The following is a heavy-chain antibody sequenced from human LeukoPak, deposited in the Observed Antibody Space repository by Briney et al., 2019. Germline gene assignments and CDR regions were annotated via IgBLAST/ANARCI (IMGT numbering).Heavy chain of an antibody. CDR2: ISSDESIT. CDR3: ARVSLSSGCLSN. J-gene: IGHJ4*02. Sequence: GGSLRLSCAASGFTFSNYWMHWVRQAPGKGLVWVSRISSDESITSYADSVKGRFTISRDNAKNTLFLQMNGLRAEDTAVYYCARVSLSSGCLSNWDQGTLVTVSS. V-gene: IGHV3-74*01. CDR1: GFTFSNYW. D-gene: IGHD6-19*01.